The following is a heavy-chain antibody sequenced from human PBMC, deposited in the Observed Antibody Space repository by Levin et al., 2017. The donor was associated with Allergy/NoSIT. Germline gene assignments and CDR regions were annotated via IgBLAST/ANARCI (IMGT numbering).Heavy chain of an antibody. CDR1: GFTFSSSA. J-gene: IGHJ4*02. Sequence: LSLTCAAPGFTFSSSAMSWVRQAPGKGLEWVSAISTSSDYIFYADSVKGRFTISRDNSKNRLYLQMSSLRVEDTAVYFCAKGGLQLGYSFDSWGQGALVTVSS. V-gene: IGHV3-23*01. CDR2: ISTSSDYI. D-gene: IGHD6-13*01. CDR3: AKGGLQLGYSFDS.